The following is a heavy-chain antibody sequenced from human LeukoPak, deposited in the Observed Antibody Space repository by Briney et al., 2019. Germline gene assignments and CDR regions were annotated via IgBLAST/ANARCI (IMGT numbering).Heavy chain of an antibody. Sequence: SVKVSCKASGGTFSSYAISWVRQAPGQGLEWMGGIIPIFGTANYAQKFQGRVTITADESTSTAYMELSSLRSEDTAVYYCAGGPLGYCSSTSCFYFDYWGQGTLVTVSS. J-gene: IGHJ4*02. D-gene: IGHD2-2*01. CDR1: GGTFSSYA. CDR3: AGGPLGYCSSTSCFYFDY. CDR2: IIPIFGTA. V-gene: IGHV1-69*13.